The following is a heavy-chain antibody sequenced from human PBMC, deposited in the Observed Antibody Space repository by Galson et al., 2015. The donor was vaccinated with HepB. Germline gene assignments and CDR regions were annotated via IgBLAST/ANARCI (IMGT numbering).Heavy chain of an antibody. CDR3: AKEIAWNYAGWGY. V-gene: IGHV3-23*01. CDR1: GFTFSSYA. Sequence: SLRLSCAASGFTFSSYAMSWVRQAPGKGLEWVAAISGSGGSTYYADSVKGRFTISRDNSKNTLYLQMNSLRAEDTAVYYCAKEIAWNYAGWGYWGQGTLVTVSS. J-gene: IGHJ4*02. CDR2: ISGSGGST. D-gene: IGHD1-7*01.